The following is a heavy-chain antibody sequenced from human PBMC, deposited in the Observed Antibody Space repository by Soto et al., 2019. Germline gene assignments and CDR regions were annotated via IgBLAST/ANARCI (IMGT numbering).Heavy chain of an antibody. CDR1: GFTFSNAW. Sequence: PGGSLRLSCAASGFTFSNAWMSWVRQAPGKGLEWVGRIKSKTDGGTTDYAAPVKGRFTISRDDSKNTLYLQMNSLKTEDTAVYYCTTDRGYSYGPFDYWGRGTLVTVSS. CDR3: TTDRGYSYGPFDY. CDR2: IKSKTDGGTT. J-gene: IGHJ4*02. V-gene: IGHV3-15*01. D-gene: IGHD5-18*01.